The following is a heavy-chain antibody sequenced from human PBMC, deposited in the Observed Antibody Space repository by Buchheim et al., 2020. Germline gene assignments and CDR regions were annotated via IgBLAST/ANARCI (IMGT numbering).Heavy chain of an antibody. Sequence: QVQLVESGGGVVQPGRSLRLSCAASGISFSRYSMHWVRQAPGKGLEWVAVISDDATRTNYADSVRGRFTISREHSRNTLYLQMGSLRLDDTAVFYCASDLSGGGLDYWGQGTL. CDR3: ASDLSGGGLDY. CDR1: GISFSRYS. V-gene: IGHV3-30*04. D-gene: IGHD2-15*01. CDR2: ISDDATRT. J-gene: IGHJ4*02.